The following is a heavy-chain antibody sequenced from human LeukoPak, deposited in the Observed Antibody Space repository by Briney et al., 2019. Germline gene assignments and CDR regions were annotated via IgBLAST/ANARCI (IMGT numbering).Heavy chain of an antibody. V-gene: IGHV3-64*01. J-gene: IGHJ4*02. D-gene: IGHD4-17*01. CDR2: ISSNGGST. CDR1: GFTFSSYA. Sequence: GGSLRLPCAASGFTFSSYAMHWVRQAPGKGLEHVSTISSNGGSTYYANSVKGRFTISRDNSKNTLYLQMNSLRAEDTAVYYCAKDPRVTITVTFYFEYWGQGTLVTVSS. CDR3: AKDPRVTITVTFYFEY.